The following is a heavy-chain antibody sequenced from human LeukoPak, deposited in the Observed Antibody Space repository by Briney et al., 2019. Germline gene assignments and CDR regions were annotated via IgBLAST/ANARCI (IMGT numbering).Heavy chain of an antibody. J-gene: IGHJ4*02. D-gene: IGHD4-11*01. CDR1: GYTFTSYG. Sequence: ASVKVSCKASGYTFTSYGISWVRQAPGQGLEWMGWISTYNGNTNYAQKLQGRVTMTTDTSTTTAYMELRSLTSDDTAVYYCARDPTTQTFDYWGQGTLVTGSS. CDR3: ARDPTTQTFDY. V-gene: IGHV1-18*01. CDR2: ISTYNGNT.